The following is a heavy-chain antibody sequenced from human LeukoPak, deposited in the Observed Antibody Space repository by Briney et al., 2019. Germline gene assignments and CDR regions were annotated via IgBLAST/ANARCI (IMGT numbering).Heavy chain of an antibody. CDR2: IYYSGST. V-gene: IGHV4-59*08. J-gene: IGHJ4*02. Sequence: SETLSLTCTVSGDSISSYYWSWIRQPPGKGLEWIGYIYYSGSTNYNPSLKSRVTISVDTSKNEFSLKERSVTVADTAIYFCARQDVRGGTYFTLYWGQGTLVTVSS. D-gene: IGHD1-26*01. CDR1: GDSISSYY. CDR3: ARQDVRGGTYFTLY.